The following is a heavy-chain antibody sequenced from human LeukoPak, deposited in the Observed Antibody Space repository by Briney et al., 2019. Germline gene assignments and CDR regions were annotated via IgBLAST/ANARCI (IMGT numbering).Heavy chain of an antibody. CDR3: ARCRTPYYDSSGYYAFDI. Sequence: GESLKISCKGSGYSFTSYWIGWVRQMPGKGLGWMGIIYPGDSDTRYSPSFQGQVTISADKSIITAYLQWSSLKASDTAMYYCARCRTPYYDSSGYYAFDIWGQGTMVTVSS. V-gene: IGHV5-51*01. CDR2: IYPGDSDT. J-gene: IGHJ3*02. D-gene: IGHD3-22*01. CDR1: GYSFTSYW.